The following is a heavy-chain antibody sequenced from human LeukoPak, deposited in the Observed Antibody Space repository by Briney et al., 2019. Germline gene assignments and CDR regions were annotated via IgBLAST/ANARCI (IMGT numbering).Heavy chain of an antibody. V-gene: IGHV3-74*03. CDR3: AGDKGPFDY. CDR2: INSDGSST. CDR1: GFTYSNYW. J-gene: IGHJ4*02. Sequence: GGSLRLSCAASGFTYSNYWMHWVRQAPGKGLVWVSRINSDGSSTKYADSVKGRFTISRDNARNTLDLQMNSLRAEDTAVYYCAGDKGPFDYWGQGTLVTVSS.